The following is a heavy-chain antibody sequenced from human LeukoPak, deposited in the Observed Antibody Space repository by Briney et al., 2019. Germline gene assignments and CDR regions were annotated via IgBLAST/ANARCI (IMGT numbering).Heavy chain of an antibody. CDR1: GYTFTIYD. CDR2: MNPNSGNT. V-gene: IGHV1-8*01. Sequence: GASVTVSCKASGYTFTIYDINWVRQATGQGLEWMGWMNPNSGNTGYAQKFQGRVTMTRNTSISTAYMELSSLRSEDTAVYYCAIVGATEPFDYWGQGTLVTVSS. D-gene: IGHD1-26*01. CDR3: AIVGATEPFDY. J-gene: IGHJ4*02.